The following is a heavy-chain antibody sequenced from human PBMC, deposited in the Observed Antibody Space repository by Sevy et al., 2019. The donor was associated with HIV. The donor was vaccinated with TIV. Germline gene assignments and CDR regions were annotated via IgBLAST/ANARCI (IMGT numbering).Heavy chain of an antibody. V-gene: IGHV3-23*01. Sequence: GESLKISCAASGYTFSNYVMTWVRHSPGKGLEWVASIRGSGDRTFYADSVKGRFTISRDNAKNSLYLQMNSLGAEDTAVYYCARDFLTYYDYVWGSYSYWGQGTLVTVSS. J-gene: IGHJ4*02. D-gene: IGHD3-16*01. CDR3: ARDFLTYYDYVWGSYSY. CDR1: GYTFSNYV. CDR2: IRGSGDRT.